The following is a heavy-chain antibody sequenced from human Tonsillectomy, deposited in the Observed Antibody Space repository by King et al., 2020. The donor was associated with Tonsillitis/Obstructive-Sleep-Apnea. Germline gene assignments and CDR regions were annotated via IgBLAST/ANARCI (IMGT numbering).Heavy chain of an antibody. Sequence: VQLQQWGAGLLKPSETLSLTCAVYGGSFSGYYWSWIRQPPGKGLEWIGEINHSGSTNYNPSLKSRVTISVDTSKNQFSLKLSSVTAADTAVYYCARGDIVVVVAATRYYYYYMDVWGKGTTVTVSS. V-gene: IGHV4-34*01. CDR2: INHSGST. CDR1: GGSFSGYY. J-gene: IGHJ6*03. CDR3: ARGDIVVVVAATRYYYYYMDV. D-gene: IGHD2-15*01.